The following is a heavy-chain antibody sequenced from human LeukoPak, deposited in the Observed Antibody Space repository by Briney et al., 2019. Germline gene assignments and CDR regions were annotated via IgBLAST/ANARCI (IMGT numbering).Heavy chain of an antibody. CDR2: ISYDGSNK. CDR3: ARGLYSSSSIVGEYYYYGMDV. J-gene: IGHJ6*02. V-gene: IGHV3-30*04. CDR1: GFTFSSYA. D-gene: IGHD6-6*01. Sequence: PGGSLRLSCAASGFTFSSYAMHWVRQAPGKGLEWVAVISYDGSNKYYADSVKGRFTISRDNSKNTLYLQMNSLRAEDTAVYYCARGLYSSSSIVGEYYYYGMDVWGQGTTVTVSS.